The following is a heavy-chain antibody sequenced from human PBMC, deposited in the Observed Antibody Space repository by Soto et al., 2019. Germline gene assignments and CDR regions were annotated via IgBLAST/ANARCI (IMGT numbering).Heavy chain of an antibody. Sequence: QVQLQESGPGVVKPSEPLSLSCSVSGGSLSKFYWSWIRKTAGKGLEWMGRVYATGTTDYNPSLRRRVTMSVDISKKTFSLRLTSVTAADTGVYYCVRDGSKTLRDWFDPWGQGKLVTVSS. J-gene: IGHJ5*02. V-gene: IGHV4-4*07. CDR1: GGSLSKFY. CDR2: VYATGTT. CDR3: VRDGSKTLRDWFDP.